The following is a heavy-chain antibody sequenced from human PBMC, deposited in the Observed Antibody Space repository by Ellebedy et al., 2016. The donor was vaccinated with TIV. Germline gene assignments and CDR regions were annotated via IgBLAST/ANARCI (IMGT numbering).Heavy chain of an antibody. V-gene: IGHV3-30*18. J-gene: IGHJ3*01. CDR2: IAYDGYNE. CDR3: AKDNVRGAYPLKEGDGIDA. CDR1: GFIFRNYG. Sequence: GESLKISXAASGFIFRNYGMHWVRQAPGKGLECVAVIAYDGYNEHYGDSVKGRFTVSRDNSKNTLYLQMNSLRPEDTAVYFCAKDNVRGAYPLKEGDGIDAWGQGTLVTVSS. D-gene: IGHD3-16*02.